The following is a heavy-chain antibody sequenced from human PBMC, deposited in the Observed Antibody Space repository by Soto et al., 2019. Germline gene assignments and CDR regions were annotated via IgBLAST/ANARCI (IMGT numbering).Heavy chain of an antibody. J-gene: IGHJ4*02. Sequence: NPSETLSLTCTVSGGSISSSSYYWGWIRQPPGKGLEWIGSIYYSGSTYHNPSLKSRVTISVDTSKNQFSLKLSSVTAADTAVYYCASLSGYIAAALYFDYWGQGTLVTVSS. D-gene: IGHD6-13*01. V-gene: IGHV4-39*01. CDR2: IYYSGST. CDR1: GGSISSSSYY. CDR3: ASLSGYIAAALYFDY.